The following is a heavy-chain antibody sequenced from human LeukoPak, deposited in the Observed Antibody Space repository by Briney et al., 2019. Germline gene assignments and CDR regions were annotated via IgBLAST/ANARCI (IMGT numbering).Heavy chain of an antibody. CDR2: FDPEDGET. CDR3: ATDYDFWSGGGY. Sequence: ASVKVSCKVSGYTLTELSMHWVRQAPGKGLEWMGGFDPEDGETIDAQKFQGRVTMTEDTSTATAYMELSSLRSEDTAVYYCATDYDFWSGGGYWGQGTLVTVSS. CDR1: GYTLTELS. J-gene: IGHJ4*02. V-gene: IGHV1-24*01. D-gene: IGHD3-3*01.